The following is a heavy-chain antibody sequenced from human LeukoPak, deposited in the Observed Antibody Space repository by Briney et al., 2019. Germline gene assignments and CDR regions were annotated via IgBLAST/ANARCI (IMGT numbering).Heavy chain of an antibody. CDR3: ARARDGYILDY. V-gene: IGHV1-2*04. Sequence: ASVKVSRKASGYTFTGYYMHWVRQAPGQGLEWMGWINPNSGGTNYAQKFQGWVTMTRDTSISTAYMELSRLRSDDTAVYYCARARDGYILDYWGQGTLVTVSS. J-gene: IGHJ4*02. CDR2: INPNSGGT. D-gene: IGHD5-24*01. CDR1: GYTFTGYY.